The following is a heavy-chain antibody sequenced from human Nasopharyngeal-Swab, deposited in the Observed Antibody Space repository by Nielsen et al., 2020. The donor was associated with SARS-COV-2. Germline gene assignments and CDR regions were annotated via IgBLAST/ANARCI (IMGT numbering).Heavy chain of an antibody. V-gene: IGHV1-69*04. CDR1: GGNFSSYA. Sequence: SVKVSCKASGGNFSSYAISWVRQAPGQGLEWMGRIIPILGIANYAQKFQGRVTITADKSTSTAYMELSSLRSEDTAVYYCAREGVGATGRFDYWGQGTLVTVSS. CDR3: AREGVGATGRFDY. D-gene: IGHD1-26*01. J-gene: IGHJ4*02. CDR2: IIPILGIA.